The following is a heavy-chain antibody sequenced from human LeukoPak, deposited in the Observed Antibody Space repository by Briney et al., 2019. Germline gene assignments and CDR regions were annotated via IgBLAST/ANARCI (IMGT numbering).Heavy chain of an antibody. CDR1: GYTFTSYG. CDR3: APGVGYCSGGSCPLLDY. CDR2: ISAYNGNT. D-gene: IGHD2-15*01. J-gene: IGHJ4*02. Sequence: ASVKVSCKASGYTFTSYGISWVRQAPGQGLEWMGWISAYNGNTNYAQKLQGRVTMTTDTSTSTAYMELRSLRSDDTAVYYCAPGVGYCSGGSCPLLDYWGQGTLVTVSS. V-gene: IGHV1-18*01.